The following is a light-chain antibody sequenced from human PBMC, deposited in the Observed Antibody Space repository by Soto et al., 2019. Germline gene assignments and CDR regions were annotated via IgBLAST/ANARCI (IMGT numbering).Light chain of an antibody. Sequence: EIVFTQSPGPLSLSPGGRVTLSCRASQSVADYLAWYQQKPGQAPGVLIFDASIRATGIPARFSGRGSGTDFTLTISSIEPEDFAVYYCQQRSDWPLTFGGGTKVDIK. CDR2: DAS. V-gene: IGKV3-11*01. CDR3: QQRSDWPLT. J-gene: IGKJ4*01. CDR1: QSVADY.